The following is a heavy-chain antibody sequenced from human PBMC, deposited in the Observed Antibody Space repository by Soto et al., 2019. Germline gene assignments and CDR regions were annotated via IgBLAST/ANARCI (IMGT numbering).Heavy chain of an antibody. CDR3: ARSVTINTLDY. J-gene: IGHJ4*02. V-gene: IGHV3-74*01. D-gene: IGHD4-17*01. Sequence: GGSLRLSCAASGFIFSSDWMHWVRQAPGKGLVWVSRINSDGSSTDYADSVKGRFTISRDNAKNTLYLQMNNLRAEDTALYYCARSVTINTLDYWGQGALVTVSS. CDR2: INSDGSST. CDR1: GFIFSSDW.